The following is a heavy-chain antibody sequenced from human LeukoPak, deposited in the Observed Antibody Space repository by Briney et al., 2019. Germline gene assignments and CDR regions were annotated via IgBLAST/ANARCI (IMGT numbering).Heavy chain of an antibody. D-gene: IGHD3-16*02. Sequence: SETLSLTCAVYGGSFSGYYWSWIRQPPGKGLEWIGEINHSGSTNYNPSLKSRVTISVDTSKNQFSLKLSSVTAADTAVYYCARKRRYDYVWGSYRFDYWGQGTLVTVSS. CDR3: ARKRRYDYVWGSYRFDY. J-gene: IGHJ4*02. CDR2: INHSGST. V-gene: IGHV4-34*01. CDR1: GGSFSGYY.